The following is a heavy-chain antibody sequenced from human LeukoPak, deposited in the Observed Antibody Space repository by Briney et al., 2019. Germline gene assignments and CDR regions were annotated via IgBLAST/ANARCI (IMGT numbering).Heavy chain of an antibody. D-gene: IGHD4-11*01. CDR3: ARVRAGLQAFDT. J-gene: IGHJ5*02. V-gene: IGHV3-30*02. CDR1: GFTFSSYG. CDR2: IRYDGSNK. Sequence: PGGPLRLSCAASGFTFSSYGMHWVRQAPGKGLEWVAFIRYDGSNKYYADSVKGRFTISRDNAKNSLYLQMNSLRAEDTAVYYCARVRAGLQAFDTWGQGTLVTVSS.